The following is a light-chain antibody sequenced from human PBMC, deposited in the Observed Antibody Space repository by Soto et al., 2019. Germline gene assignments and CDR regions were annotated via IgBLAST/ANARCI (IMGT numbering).Light chain of an antibody. CDR3: QQYDGSSQT. J-gene: IGKJ1*01. V-gene: IGKV1-5*03. Sequence: IQITESPSTLSASVGDRVTITCRASQSISTWLAWYQQKPGKAPKLLIYKASGLESGVPSRFTGSGSGTEFTLTISSLQPDDFATYYCQQYDGSSQTFGQGTKVEIK. CDR1: QSISTW. CDR2: KAS.